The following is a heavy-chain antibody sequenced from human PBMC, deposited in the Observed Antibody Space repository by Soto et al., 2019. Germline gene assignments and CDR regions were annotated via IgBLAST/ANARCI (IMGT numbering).Heavy chain of an antibody. J-gene: IGHJ2*01. Sequence: GGSLRLSCAASGFTFSNAWMSWVRQAPGKGLEWVGRIKSKTDGGTKEYAAPVKGRITISSDNSKNTLYLQMKSLKTDDQAVYYCHGVVLSVEPTGVRCWQFDLWGRGTLVT. V-gene: IGHV3-15*01. CDR1: GFTFSNAW. D-gene: IGHD3-10*01. CDR3: HGVVLSVEPTGVRCWQFDL. CDR2: IKSKTDGGTK.